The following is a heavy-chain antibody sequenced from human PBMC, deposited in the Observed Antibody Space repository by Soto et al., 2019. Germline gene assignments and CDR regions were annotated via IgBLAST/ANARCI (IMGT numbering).Heavy chain of an antibody. CDR2: ISGSGGST. D-gene: IGHD6-19*01. Sequence: EVQLLESGGGLVQPGGSLRLSCAAYGFTFSSYAMSWVRQAPGKGLEWVPAISGSGGSTYYADSVKGRFTISRDNSKNTLYLQMNSLRAEDTAVYDCAKADSSGWYYCDYWGQGTLVTVSS. CDR1: GFTFSSYA. V-gene: IGHV3-23*01. J-gene: IGHJ4*02. CDR3: AKADSSGWYYCDY.